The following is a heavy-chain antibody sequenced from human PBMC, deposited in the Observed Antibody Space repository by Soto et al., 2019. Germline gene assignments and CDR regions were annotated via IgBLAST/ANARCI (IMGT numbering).Heavy chain of an antibody. CDR2: LYDVDGS. V-gene: IGHV3-53*01. J-gene: IGHJ3*01. D-gene: IGHD1-1*01. CDR3: ATWHEREHAYDV. Sequence: DVQLVESGGGLIQPGESLRLCCAAFGLTISGKKYVAWVRQAPGKGLEWVSGLYDVDGSFYADSVRGRFTTSSDSSKTTVYLQMNALRPDDTAVYYCATWHEREHAYDVWGQGTTVTVSS. CDR1: GLTISGKKY.